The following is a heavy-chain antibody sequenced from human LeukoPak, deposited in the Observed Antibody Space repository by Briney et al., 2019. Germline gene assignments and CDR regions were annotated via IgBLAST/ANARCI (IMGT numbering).Heavy chain of an antibody. CDR2: IRYDGSNK. CDR3: AKGSGWEMSYYYYYMDV. J-gene: IGHJ6*03. Sequence: GGSLRLSCAASGFTFSSYGMHWVRQAPGKGLEWVAFIRYDGSNKYYVGSVKGRFTISRDNSKNTLYLQMNSLRAEDTAVYYCAKGSGWEMSYYYYYMDVWGKGTTVTVSS. D-gene: IGHD1-26*01. CDR1: GFTFSSYG. V-gene: IGHV3-30*02.